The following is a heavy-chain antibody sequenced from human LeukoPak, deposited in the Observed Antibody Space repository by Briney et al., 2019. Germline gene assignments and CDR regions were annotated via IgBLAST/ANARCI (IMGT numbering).Heavy chain of an antibody. CDR3: AREITGMIGPTDY. Sequence: ASVNVSCKASGYTFSGYYVHWVRQAPGQGLEWMGWINPNSGDTNYAQKFQGRVTMTRDTSISTAYMELSRPTSADTAVYYCAREITGMIGPTDYWGQGTLVTVSS. D-gene: IGHD1-20*01. CDR2: INPNSGDT. V-gene: IGHV1-2*02. J-gene: IGHJ4*02. CDR1: GYTFSGYY.